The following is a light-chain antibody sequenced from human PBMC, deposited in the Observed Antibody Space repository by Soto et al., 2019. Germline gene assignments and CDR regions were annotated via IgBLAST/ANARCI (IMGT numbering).Light chain of an antibody. CDR2: LNGDGSH. V-gene: IGLV4-69*01. CDR3: QTWGADSVI. Sequence: QLVLTQSPSASASLGASVKLTCTLSSGHSSYAIAWHQQQPEKGPRFLMKLNGDGSHSKGDGISDRFSGSSSGAERYLTISSLQSEDEADYYCQTWGADSVIFGGGTKLTVL. CDR1: SGHSSYA. J-gene: IGLJ2*01.